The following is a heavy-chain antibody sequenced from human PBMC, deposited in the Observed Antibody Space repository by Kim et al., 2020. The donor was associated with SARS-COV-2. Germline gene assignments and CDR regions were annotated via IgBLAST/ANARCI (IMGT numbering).Heavy chain of an antibody. D-gene: IGHD6-13*01. V-gene: IGHV4-34*01. CDR1: GGSFSGYY. J-gene: IGHJ4*02. CDR3: ARGEEAAKGHSSSWSIAGLPFDY. Sequence: SETLSLTCAVYGGSFSGYYWSWIRQPPGKGLEWIGEINHSGSTNYNPSLKSRVTISVDTSKNQFSLKLSSVTAADTAVYYCARGEEAAKGHSSSWSIAGLPFDYWGQGTLVTVSS. CDR2: INHSGST.